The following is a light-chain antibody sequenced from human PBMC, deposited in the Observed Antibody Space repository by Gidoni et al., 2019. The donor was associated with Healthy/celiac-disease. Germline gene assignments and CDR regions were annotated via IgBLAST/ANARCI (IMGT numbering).Light chain of an antibody. V-gene: IGKV3-15*01. CDR2: GAS. J-gene: IGKJ1*01. CDR3: QQYNNWLGT. CDR1: QSVSSN. Sequence: EIVMTQSPAPLSVSPGESATLPCSDSQSVSSNLAWYQQKPGQAPRLLIYGASTRATGIPARFSGSGSGTEFTLTISSLQSEDFAVYYCQQYNNWLGTFGQGTKLEIK.